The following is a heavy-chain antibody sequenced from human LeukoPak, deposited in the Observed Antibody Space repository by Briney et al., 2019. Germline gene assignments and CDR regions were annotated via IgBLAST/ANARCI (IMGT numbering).Heavy chain of an antibody. CDR3: ARGGDYCSGGSCYFDY. J-gene: IGHJ4*02. D-gene: IGHD2-15*01. CDR2: IIPIFGTA. Sequence: SVKVSCKASGGTFSSYAISWVRQAPGQGLEWMGGIIPIFGTANCAQKFQGRVTMTRDTSTSTVYMELSSLRSEDTAVYYCARGGDYCSGGSCYFDYWGQGTLVTVSS. V-gene: IGHV1-69*05. CDR1: GGTFSSYA.